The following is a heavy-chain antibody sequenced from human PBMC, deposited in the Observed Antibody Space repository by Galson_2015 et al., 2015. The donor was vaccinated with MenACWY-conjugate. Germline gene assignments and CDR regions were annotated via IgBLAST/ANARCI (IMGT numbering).Heavy chain of an antibody. CDR3: TTVMLGPYHLPPGVKYYCYGLGF. Sequence: SLRLSCAASGFNFTDAWMTWVRQAPGKGLEWVGRLKSKSDGGTADFAAPVKGRFSISRDDSKKTLYLQMNSLKTDDTAVYYCTTVMLGPYHLPPGVKYYCYGLGFWGQGTTVTVSS. CDR2: LKSKSDGGTA. CDR1: GFNFTDAW. D-gene: IGHD3-16*01. V-gene: IGHV3-15*01. J-gene: IGHJ6*02.